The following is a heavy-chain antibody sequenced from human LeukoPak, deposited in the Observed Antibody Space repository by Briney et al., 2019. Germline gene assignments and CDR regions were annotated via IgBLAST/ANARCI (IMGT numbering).Heavy chain of an antibody. V-gene: IGHV4-34*01. J-gene: IGHJ4*02. CDR1: GGSFSGYY. CDR2: INHSGST. Sequence: SETLSLTCAVYGGSFSGYYWSWIRQPPGKGLEWIGEINHSGSTNYNPSLKSRVTISVDTSKNQFSLKLSSVTAADTAVYYCARALARTFLDYWGQGTLVTVSS. D-gene: IGHD3-3*02. CDR3: ARALARTFLDY.